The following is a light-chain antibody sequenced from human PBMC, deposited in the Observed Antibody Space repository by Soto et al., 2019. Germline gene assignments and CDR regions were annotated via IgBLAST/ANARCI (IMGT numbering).Light chain of an antibody. CDR3: QQYGTSTYT. CDR1: QSVSSSY. Sequence: EIVLTQSPATLSLSPGERATLSCVASQSVSSSYLAWYQQKPGLAPRLLIYDASSRATGIPDRFSGSGSGTDFTLTISRLEPEDFAVYYCQQYGTSTYTFGQGTKLEIK. V-gene: IGKV3D-20*01. CDR2: DAS. J-gene: IGKJ2*01.